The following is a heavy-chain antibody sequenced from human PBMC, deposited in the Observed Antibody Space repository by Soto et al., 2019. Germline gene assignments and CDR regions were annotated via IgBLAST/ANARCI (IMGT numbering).Heavy chain of an antibody. CDR1: GGSISSGGYY. J-gene: IGHJ6*02. CDR3: AREAQYYYDSSGYWVYYYYGMDV. Sequence: SETLSLTCTVSGGSISSGGYYWSWIRQHPGKGLEWIGYIYYSGSTYYNPSLKSRVTISVDTSKNQFSLKLSSVTAADTAVYYCAREAQYYYDSSGYWVYYYYGMDVWGQGTTVTVSS. D-gene: IGHD3-22*01. CDR2: IYYSGST. V-gene: IGHV4-31*03.